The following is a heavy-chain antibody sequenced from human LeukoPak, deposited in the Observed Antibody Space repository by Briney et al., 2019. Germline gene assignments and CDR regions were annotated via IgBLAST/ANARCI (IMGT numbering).Heavy chain of an antibody. J-gene: IGHJ3*02. D-gene: IGHD3-16*01. Sequence: GGSLRLSCAASGFTFSSYSMNWVRQAPGKGLEWVSSISSSSSYIYYADSVKGRFTISRDNAKNSLYLHMSSLRAEDTAVYYCARPPVPYTTLTGAFDIWGQGTMVTVSS. CDR3: ARPPVPYTTLTGAFDI. CDR1: GFTFSSYS. CDR2: ISSSSSYI. V-gene: IGHV3-21*01.